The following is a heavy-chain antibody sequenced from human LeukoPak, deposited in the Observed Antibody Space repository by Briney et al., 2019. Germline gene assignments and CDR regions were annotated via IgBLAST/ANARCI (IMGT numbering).Heavy chain of an antibody. Sequence: ASVKVSCKASGYTFTSYDINWVRQATGQGLEWMGWMNPNSGNTGYAQKFQGRVTMTRNTSISTAYMELSSLRSEDTAVYYCARDAGYSSGWPTYYFDHWGQGTLVTVSS. CDR2: MNPNSGNT. CDR1: GYTFTSYD. V-gene: IGHV1-8*01. J-gene: IGHJ4*01. CDR3: ARDAGYSSGWPTYYFDH. D-gene: IGHD6-19*01.